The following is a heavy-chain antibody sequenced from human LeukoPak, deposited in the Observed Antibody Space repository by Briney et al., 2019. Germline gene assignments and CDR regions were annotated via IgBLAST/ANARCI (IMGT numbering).Heavy chain of an antibody. CDR1: GFTFSSYS. CDR3: ARVGDGYSVNYFDF. CDR2: ITSTSSTV. D-gene: IGHD5-24*01. V-gene: IGHV3-48*02. Sequence: GGSLRLSCAASGFTFSSYSMSWVRQAPGKGLEWVSYITSTSSTVYYADSVKGRFTVSRDNAKNSLYLQINSLRDEDTAMFYCARVGDGYSVNYFDFWGQGTLVTVSS. J-gene: IGHJ4*02.